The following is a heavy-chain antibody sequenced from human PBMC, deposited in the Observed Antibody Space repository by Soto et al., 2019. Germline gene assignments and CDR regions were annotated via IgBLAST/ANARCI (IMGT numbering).Heavy chain of an antibody. D-gene: IGHD5-12*01. CDR3: TKNSAYALDY. CDR1: RYSINNNIW. CDR2: LHHGGST. V-gene: IGHV4-4*02. J-gene: IGHJ4*02. Sequence: SETLSLTFDFSRYSINNNIWWSWVRPPPGGGLEWIGGLHHGGSTNYNPSLESRATFSVDISKNQFFLKLSSVTAADTAVYYCTKNSAYALDYWGQGTLVTVS.